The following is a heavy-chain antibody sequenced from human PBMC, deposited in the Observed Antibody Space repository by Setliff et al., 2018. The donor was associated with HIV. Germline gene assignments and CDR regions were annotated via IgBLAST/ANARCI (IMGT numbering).Heavy chain of an antibody. CDR2: ISASGSS. V-gene: IGHV4-61*09. Sequence: SETMSLICTASGPPIGIGSYYWTWIRQPAGRGLEWIGHISASGSSKFNPTLQSRVTLSVDPSNNQFSLNLTSVTAADTAVYSCARRKSGSSYRFFNYWGRGSLVTVSS. J-gene: IGHJ4*02. D-gene: IGHD3-16*02. CDR3: ARRKSGSSYRFFNY. CDR1: GPPIGIGSYY.